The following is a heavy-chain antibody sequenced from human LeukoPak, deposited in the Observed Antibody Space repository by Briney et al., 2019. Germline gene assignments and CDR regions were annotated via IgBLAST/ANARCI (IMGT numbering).Heavy chain of an antibody. D-gene: IGHD5-12*01. J-gene: IGHJ6*03. CDR1: GFTFSSYE. Sequence: GGSLRLSCAASGFTFSSYEMNWVRQAPGKGLEWVSYISSSGSTIYYADSVKGRFTISRDNAKNSLYLQMNSLRAEDTAVYYCAREGSGYDLLYYYYYMDVWGKGTTVTISS. CDR3: AREGSGYDLLYYYYYMDV. CDR2: ISSSGSTI. V-gene: IGHV3-48*03.